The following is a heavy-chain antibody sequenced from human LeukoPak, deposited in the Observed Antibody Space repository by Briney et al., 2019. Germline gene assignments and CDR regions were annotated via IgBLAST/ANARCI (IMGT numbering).Heavy chain of an antibody. CDR2: INHSGGT. J-gene: IGHJ6*02. CDR3: ARGNFRGYSYGKYYYYYYGMDV. Sequence: SETLSLTCAVYGGSFSGYYWSWIRQPPGKGLEWLGEINHSGGTNYNPSLKSRVTISVDTSKNQFSLKLSSVTAADTAVYYCARGNFRGYSYGKYYYYYYGMDVWGQGTTVTVSS. CDR1: GGSFSGYY. V-gene: IGHV4-34*01. D-gene: IGHD5-18*01.